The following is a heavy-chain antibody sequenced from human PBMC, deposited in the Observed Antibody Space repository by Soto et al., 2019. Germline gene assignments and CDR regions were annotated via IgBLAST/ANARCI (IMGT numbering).Heavy chain of an antibody. J-gene: IGHJ4*02. CDR3: AKDRLVGAATCLDFDY. Sequence: QVQLVESGGGVVQPGRSLRLSCAASGFTFSSYGMHWVRQAPGKGLELVTFISYDGSNLYYADSVKGRFTISRDNSKNTLYLQMNSLRAEDTAVYSCAKDRLVGAATCLDFDYWGPGTLVTVSS. D-gene: IGHD2-15*01. CDR2: ISYDGSNL. CDR1: GFTFSSYG. V-gene: IGHV3-30*18.